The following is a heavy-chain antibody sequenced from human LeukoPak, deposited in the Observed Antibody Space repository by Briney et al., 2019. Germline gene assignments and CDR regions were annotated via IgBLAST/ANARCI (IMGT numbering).Heavy chain of an antibody. J-gene: IGHJ4*02. CDR2: IWYDGSNK. CDR3: AKAFRYYDILTGYRY. CDR1: GFTFSSYG. V-gene: IGHV3-33*06. Sequence: GGSLRLSCAASGFTFSSYGMHWVRQAPGKGLEWVAVIWYDGSNKYYADSVKGRFTISRDNSKNTLYLQMNSLRAEDTAVYYCAKAFRYYDILTGYRYWGQGTLVTVSS. D-gene: IGHD3-9*01.